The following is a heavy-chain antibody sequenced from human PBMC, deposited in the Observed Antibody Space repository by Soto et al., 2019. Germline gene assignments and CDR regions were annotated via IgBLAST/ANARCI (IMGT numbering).Heavy chain of an antibody. CDR3: ARGPSGDKVDS. Sequence: SETLSLTCTVSGDSISTYPWSWIRQSPDMGLEWIGHIYDGGRTYNNPSLESRVTMSVDTSKSQLSLTLSSVSAADTAVYYCARGPSGDKVDSWGQGTLVTVSS. CDR2: IYDGGRT. V-gene: IGHV4-59*04. D-gene: IGHD7-27*01. CDR1: GDSISTYP. J-gene: IGHJ4*02.